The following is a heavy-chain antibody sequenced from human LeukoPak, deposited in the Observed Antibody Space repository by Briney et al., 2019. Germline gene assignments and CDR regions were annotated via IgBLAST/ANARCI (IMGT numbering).Heavy chain of an antibody. CDR2: INYSGST. J-gene: IGHJ4*02. CDR1: GGSINNDNYY. CDR3: AREGYSSSYDY. D-gene: IGHD6-13*01. Sequence: SETLSLTCIVSGGSINNDNYYWGWIRQPPGKGLEWIVSINYSGSTYYSPSLQSRVTISVDTSKNQFSLKLSSVTAADTAVYYCAREGYSSSYDYWGQGTLVTVSS. V-gene: IGHV4-39*07.